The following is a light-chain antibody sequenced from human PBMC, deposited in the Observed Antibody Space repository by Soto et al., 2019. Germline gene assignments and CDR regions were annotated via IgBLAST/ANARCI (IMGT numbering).Light chain of an antibody. CDR1: QSFLGL. V-gene: IGKV3-11*01. CDR3: QQRHMWPIT. CDR2: DAY. Sequence: EVVLTQSPVTLSLSPGERATLSCRASQSFLGLLAWYQQKPGQAPRLLIYDAYNRATGIPPRFSGSGSGTDFTLTISSLEPEDSAVYYCQQRHMWPITFGQGKRLEIK. J-gene: IGKJ5*01.